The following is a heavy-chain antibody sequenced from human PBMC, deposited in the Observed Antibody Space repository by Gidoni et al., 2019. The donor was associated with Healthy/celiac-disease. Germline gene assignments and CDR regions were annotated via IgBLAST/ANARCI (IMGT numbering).Heavy chain of an antibody. Sequence: QVQLQQWGAGLLKPSETLSLTCAVYGGSFSGYYWSWIRQPPGKGLEWIGEINHSGSTNYNPSLKSRVTISVDTSKNQFSLKLSSVTAADTAVYYCARERQRSYCSSTSCYAKGGYFDYWGQGTLVTVSS. CDR3: ARERQRSYCSSTSCYAKGGYFDY. CDR2: INHSGST. D-gene: IGHD2-2*01. CDR1: GGSFSGYY. V-gene: IGHV4-34*01. J-gene: IGHJ4*02.